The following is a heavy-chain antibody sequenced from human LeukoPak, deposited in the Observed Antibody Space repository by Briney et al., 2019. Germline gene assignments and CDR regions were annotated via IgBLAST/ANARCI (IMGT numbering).Heavy chain of an antibody. CDR2: ITYSGSI. CDR3: ARDLMT. V-gene: IGHV4-34*01. CDR1: GGSFSGKY. J-gene: IGHJ4*02. Sequence: PSETLSLTCDVYGGSFSGKYWSWIRQPPGKGLEWIGEITYSGSIYYKPSLKSRVTISVDTSKNQFSLKLNSVTAADTAMYYCARDLMTWGQGTLVAVSS.